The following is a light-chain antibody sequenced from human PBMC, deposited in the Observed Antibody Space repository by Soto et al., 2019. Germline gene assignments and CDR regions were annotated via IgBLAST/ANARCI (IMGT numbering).Light chain of an antibody. CDR2: NDK. V-gene: IGLV1-40*01. J-gene: IGLJ2*01. CDR1: SSNIGADYE. Sequence: QSVLTQPPSVSGAPGQRVTISCTGGSSNIGADYEVQWYQQLPGAAPKLLIYNDKKRPAGVPDRFSGSKSGTSASLTITGLQAEDEADYYCQSYDDSQSDVLFGGGTKLTVL. CDR3: QSYDDSQSDVL.